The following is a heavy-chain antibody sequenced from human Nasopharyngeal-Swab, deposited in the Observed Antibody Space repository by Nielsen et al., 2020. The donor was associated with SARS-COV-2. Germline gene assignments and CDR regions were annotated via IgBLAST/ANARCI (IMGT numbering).Heavy chain of an antibody. V-gene: IGHV3-15*01. Sequence: GESPKISCAASGFTLSNSWMSWVRQAPGKGLEWVGRIKSKTDGGTTDYAAPVKGRFTISRDDSKNTLYLQMNSLKTEDTAVYYCTTEWGLQGGFWFDPWGQGTLVTVSS. CDR2: IKSKTDGGTT. D-gene: IGHD4-11*01. J-gene: IGHJ5*02. CDR3: TTEWGLQGGFWFDP. CDR1: GFTLSNSW.